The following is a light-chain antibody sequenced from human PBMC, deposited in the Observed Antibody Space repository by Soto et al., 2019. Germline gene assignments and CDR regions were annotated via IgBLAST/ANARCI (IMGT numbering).Light chain of an antibody. CDR3: QQRYSTPYT. CDR1: QSISSY. CDR2: AAY. J-gene: IGKJ2*01. V-gene: IGKV1-39*01. Sequence: DIQMTPSPSSLSASVGDRVTITCRASQSISSYLNWYQQKPGKAPKLLIYAAYSLQSGVPSRFSGSGSGTDFTLTISIMQPEDFATYDVQQRYSTPYTFGQGTKLEIK.